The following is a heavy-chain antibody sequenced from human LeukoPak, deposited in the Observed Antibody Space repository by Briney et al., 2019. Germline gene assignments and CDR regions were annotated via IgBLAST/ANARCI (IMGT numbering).Heavy chain of an antibody. J-gene: IGHJ6*02. CDR2: ISSSSSYI. Sequence: PGGSLRLSCAASGFTFSSYSMTWVRQAPGKGLEWVSSISSSSSYIYYADSVKGRFTIPRDNAKNSLYLQMNSLRAEDTAVYYCGREGTLIVVVTLANYNGMDVGAQGPRVPVPS. V-gene: IGHV3-21*01. D-gene: IGHD2-21*01. CDR1: GFTFSSYS. CDR3: GREGTLIVVVTLANYNGMDV.